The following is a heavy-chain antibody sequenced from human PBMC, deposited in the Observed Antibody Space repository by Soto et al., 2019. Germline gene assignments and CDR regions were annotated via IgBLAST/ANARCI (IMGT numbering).Heavy chain of an antibody. J-gene: IGHJ4*02. Sequence: QVPLQQWGAGLLKPSETLSLTCAVYGGSFSGYYWSWIRQPPGKGLEWIGEINHSGSTNYNPYLTSRVTISVDTAKNHISLKLSSVTAADTAVYYCASVPSCIAAAATDYWGQGTLVTVSS. D-gene: IGHD6-13*01. CDR1: GGSFSGYY. CDR2: INHSGST. V-gene: IGHV4-34*01. CDR3: ASVPSCIAAAATDY.